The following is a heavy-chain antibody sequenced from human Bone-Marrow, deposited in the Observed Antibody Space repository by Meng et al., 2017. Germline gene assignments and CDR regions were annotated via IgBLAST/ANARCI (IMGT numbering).Heavy chain of an antibody. CDR3: ARVGSALYYGSGSYDY. CDR1: GYNFPDYW. CDR2: IDPKSGDT. J-gene: IGHJ4*02. D-gene: IGHD3-10*01. Sequence: ASVKVSCKPSGYNFPDYWLHWVRRAPGQGLEWMGRIDPKSGDTHYAQRFQGRVTMTGDTSISTAYMELSGLRSDDTAVYYCARVGSALYYGSGSYDYRGQGTLVTVSS. V-gene: IGHV1-2*06.